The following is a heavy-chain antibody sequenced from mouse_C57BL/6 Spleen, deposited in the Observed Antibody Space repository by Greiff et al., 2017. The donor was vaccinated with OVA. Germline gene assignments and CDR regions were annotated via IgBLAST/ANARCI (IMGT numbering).Heavy chain of an antibody. CDR1: GFTFTDYY. D-gene: IGHD2-5*01. V-gene: IGHV7-3*01. Sequence: EVQLVESGGGLVQPGGSLSLSCAASGFTFTDYYMSWVRQPPGKALEWLGFIRNKANGYTTEYSASVKGRFTISRDNSQSILYLQMNALRAEDSATYYCARYMGYCSKGAMDYWGQGTSVTVSS. CDR2: IRNKANGYTT. CDR3: ARYMGYCSKGAMDY. J-gene: IGHJ4*01.